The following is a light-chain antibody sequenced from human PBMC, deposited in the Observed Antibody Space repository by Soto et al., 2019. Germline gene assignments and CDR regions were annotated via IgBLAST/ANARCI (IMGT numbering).Light chain of an antibody. V-gene: IGKV3-15*01. Sequence: EIVMTQSPATLSVSPGERATLSCSASQSVSIKLAWYQQKPGQAHRLLIYDTSTRATGIPARFSGSGSGTEFTLTISSLQSEDFAVYYCQQYNNWPPITFGQGTRLEIK. CDR1: QSVSIK. J-gene: IGKJ5*01. CDR2: DTS. CDR3: QQYNNWPPIT.